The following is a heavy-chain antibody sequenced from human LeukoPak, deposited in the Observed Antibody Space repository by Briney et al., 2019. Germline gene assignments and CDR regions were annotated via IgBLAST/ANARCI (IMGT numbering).Heavy chain of an antibody. CDR3: ARESVVANHFYDI. J-gene: IGHJ6*04. D-gene: IGHD2-15*01. CDR2: IVFSIGIA. V-gene: IGHV1-69*04. CDR1: GGTLSTTV. Sequence: ASVNVSCKASGGTLSTTVINWVRQAPGQGLEWMGRIVFSIGIAGYAQTFQDKATITADESTSTAYMELRSLSSEDTAMYYCARESVVANHFYDIWGKGATVIVSS.